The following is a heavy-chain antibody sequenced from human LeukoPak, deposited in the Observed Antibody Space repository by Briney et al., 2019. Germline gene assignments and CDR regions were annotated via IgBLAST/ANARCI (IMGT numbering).Heavy chain of an antibody. CDR1: GFTFDDYA. J-gene: IGHJ4*02. CDR3: AKGDTFGSGWYGGVDY. D-gene: IGHD6-19*01. CDR2: ISWNSGSI. Sequence: GGSLRLSCAASGFTFDDYAMHWVRQAPGKGLEWVSGISWNSGSIGYADSVKGRFTISRDNAKNSLYLQMNSLRAKDTALYYCAKGDTFGSGWYGGVDYWGQGTLVTVSS. V-gene: IGHV3-9*01.